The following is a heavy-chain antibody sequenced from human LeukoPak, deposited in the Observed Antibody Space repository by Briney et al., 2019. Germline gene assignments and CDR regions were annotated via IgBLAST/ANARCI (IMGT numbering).Heavy chain of an antibody. CDR1: GDSVSSNGAA. J-gene: IGHJ3*02. D-gene: IGHD7-27*01. CDR3: VRDGELGPDALDI. V-gene: IGHV6-1*01. Sequence: SQTLSLTCAISGDSVSSNGAAWNWIRQSPSRGLEWLGRTFYRSRWYTDYAPYMRGRITVNPDISRNEFSLELHSVTPEDTAVYYCVRDGELGPDALDIWGQATLVTVSS. CDR2: TFYRSRWYT.